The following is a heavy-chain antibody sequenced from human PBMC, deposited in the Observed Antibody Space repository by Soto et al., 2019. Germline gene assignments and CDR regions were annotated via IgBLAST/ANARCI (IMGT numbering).Heavy chain of an antibody. CDR3: AKGDGLILAV. Sequence: EVQVLATGGGLIQPGGSLRLSCAASGFTVNSNYMSWVRQAPGEGLQWVSITNTGGTTYYADSVKGRFTVSRDNSKNTLYLQMNSLRAKDTAVYYCAKGDGLILAVWGQGTTVSVSS. V-gene: IGHV3-53*02. CDR2: TNTGGTT. CDR1: GFTVNSNY. D-gene: IGHD1-26*01. J-gene: IGHJ6*02.